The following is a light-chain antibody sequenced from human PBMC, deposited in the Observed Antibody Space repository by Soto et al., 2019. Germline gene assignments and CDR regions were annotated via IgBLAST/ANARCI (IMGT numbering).Light chain of an antibody. V-gene: IGLV2-11*01. J-gene: IGLJ2*01. CDR3: CSYAGSYTRV. CDR1: SSDVGGYNY. CDR2: DVS. Sequence: QSALTQPRSVSGSPGQSVTISCTGTSSDVGGYNYVSWYQQHPGKAPKLMIYDVSKRPSGVHDRFSGSKSANTASLTISGLQAEDEADYSCCSYAGSYTRVFGGGTKLTVL.